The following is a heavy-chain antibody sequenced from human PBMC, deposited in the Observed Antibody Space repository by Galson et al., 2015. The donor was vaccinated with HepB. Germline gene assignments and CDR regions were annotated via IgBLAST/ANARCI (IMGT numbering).Heavy chain of an antibody. J-gene: IGHJ3*02. D-gene: IGHD6-19*01. CDR2: ISYDGSNK. Sequence: SLRLSCAASGFTFSSYAMHWVRQAPGKGLEWVAVISYDGSNKYYADSVKGRFTISRDNSKNTLYLQMNSLRAEDTAVYYCARDQLWIAVAASLSAFDIWGQGTMVTVSS. CDR1: GFTFSSYA. V-gene: IGHV3-30*04. CDR3: ARDQLWIAVAASLSAFDI.